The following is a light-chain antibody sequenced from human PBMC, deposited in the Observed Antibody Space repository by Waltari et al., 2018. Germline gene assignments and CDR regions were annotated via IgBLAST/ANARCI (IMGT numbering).Light chain of an antibody. J-gene: IGKJ1*01. CDR3: QQYYSYRS. V-gene: IGKV1-5*03. CDR2: RAS. Sequence: IQMTQSPSPLSASVGARVTITCRASQSISTWLAWHQQKPGEAPNLLIYRASTLESGVPSRFSGSGSGTEFTLTISSLQPDDSATYYCQQYYSYRSFGQGTKVEIK. CDR1: QSISTW.